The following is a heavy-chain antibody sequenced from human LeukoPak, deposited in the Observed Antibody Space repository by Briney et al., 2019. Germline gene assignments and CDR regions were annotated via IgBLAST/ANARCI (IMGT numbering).Heavy chain of an antibody. D-gene: IGHD2-2*01. CDR2: IWYDGTNK. CDR1: GFTFSSYS. Sequence: GGSLRLSCAASGFTFSSYSMNWVRQAPGKGLEWVAVIWYDGTNKYYADSVKGRFTISRDNSKNTLYLQMNSLRAEDTAVYYCARDCSSTSCYPDYYMDVWGKGTTVTVSS. CDR3: ARDCSSTSCYPDYYMDV. J-gene: IGHJ6*03. V-gene: IGHV3-33*08.